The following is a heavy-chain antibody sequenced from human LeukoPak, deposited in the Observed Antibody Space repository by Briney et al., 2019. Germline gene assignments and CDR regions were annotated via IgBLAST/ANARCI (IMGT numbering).Heavy chain of an antibody. CDR3: ARAQSGSYSPLDY. Sequence: GASVKVSCKASGGTFSSYAISWVRQAPGQGLEWMGRIIPILGIANYAQKFQGRVTITTDESTSTAYMELSSLRSEDTAVYYCARAQSGSYSPLDYWGQGTLVTVSS. D-gene: IGHD1-26*01. CDR2: IIPILGIA. J-gene: IGHJ4*02. CDR1: GGTFSSYA. V-gene: IGHV1-69*04.